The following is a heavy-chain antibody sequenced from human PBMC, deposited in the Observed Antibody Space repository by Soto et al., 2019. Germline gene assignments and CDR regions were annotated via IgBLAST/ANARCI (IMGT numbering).Heavy chain of an antibody. J-gene: IGHJ4*02. Sequence: GGSLRLSCAASGFTFSSYAMSWVRQAPGKGLEWVSAISGSGASTHYADSVKGRFTISRDNSKNTLYLQMNSLRAEDTAVYSCAKAQKFGELLPPLDYWGQGTLVTVSS. CDR3: AKAQKFGELLPPLDY. CDR1: GFTFSSYA. CDR2: ISGSGAST. V-gene: IGHV3-23*01. D-gene: IGHD3-10*01.